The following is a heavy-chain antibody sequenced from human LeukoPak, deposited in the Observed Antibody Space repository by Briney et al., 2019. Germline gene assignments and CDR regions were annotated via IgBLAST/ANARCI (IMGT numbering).Heavy chain of an antibody. V-gene: IGHV3-30-3*01. J-gene: IGHJ4*02. Sequence: GGSLRLSCAASGFTFNNYAIHWVRQAPGKGLEWVAIISFDGGNKYYADSVKGRFTISRDNSKNTLYLQMNSLRAEDTAVYYCARDGIVGSPLFKFDYWGQGTLVTVYS. CDR3: ARDGIVGSPLFKFDY. CDR1: GFTFNNYA. D-gene: IGHD1-26*01. CDR2: ISFDGGNK.